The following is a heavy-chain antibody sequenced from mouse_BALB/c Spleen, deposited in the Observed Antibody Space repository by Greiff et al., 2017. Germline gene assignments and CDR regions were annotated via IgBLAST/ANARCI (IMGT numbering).Heavy chain of an antibody. J-gene: IGHJ4*01. Sequence: EVQLVESGGGLVKPGGSLKLSCAASGFTFSDYYMYWVRQTPEKRLEWVATISDGGSYTYYPDSVKGRFTISRDNAKNNLYLQMSSLKSEDTAMYYCARDLGWDYDEGAYAMDYWGQGTSVTVSS. D-gene: IGHD2-4*01. CDR2: ISDGGSYT. V-gene: IGHV5-4*02. CDR1: GFTFSDYY. CDR3: ARDLGWDYDEGAYAMDY.